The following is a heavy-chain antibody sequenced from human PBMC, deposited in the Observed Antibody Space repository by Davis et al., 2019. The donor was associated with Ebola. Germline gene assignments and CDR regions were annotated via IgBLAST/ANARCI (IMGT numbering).Heavy chain of an antibody. Sequence: SVKVSCKASGGTFSSYAFSWVRQAPGQGLEWMGGIIQIFGTANYAQKFQGRVTITADKSTSTAYMELSSLRSEDTAVYYCARGRHSYGYAWWFDPWGQGTLVTVSS. CDR3: ARGRHSYGYAWWFDP. V-gene: IGHV1-69*06. CDR2: IIQIFGTA. J-gene: IGHJ5*02. D-gene: IGHD5-18*01. CDR1: GGTFSSYA.